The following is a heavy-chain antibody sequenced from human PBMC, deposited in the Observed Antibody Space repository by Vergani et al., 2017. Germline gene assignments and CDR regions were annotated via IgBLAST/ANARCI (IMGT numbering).Heavy chain of an antibody. D-gene: IGHD3-10*01. CDR2: IIPIFGTA. Sequence: QVQLVQSGAEVKKPGSSVKVSCKASGGTFSSYAISWVRQAPGQGLEWMGRIIPIFGTANYAQKFQGRVTITADESTSTAYMELSSLRSEDTAVYYCARGRSPXGPPYYYYYYGMDVWGQGTTVTVSS. J-gene: IGHJ6*02. V-gene: IGHV1-69*13. CDR1: GGTFSSYA. CDR3: ARGRSPXGPPYYYYYYGMDV.